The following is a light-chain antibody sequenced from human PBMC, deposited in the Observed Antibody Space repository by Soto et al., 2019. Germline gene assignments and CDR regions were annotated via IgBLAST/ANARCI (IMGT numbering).Light chain of an antibody. CDR3: SSYTKSTFDV. V-gene: IGLV2-14*01. J-gene: IGLJ1*01. CDR1: SSDIGNYNY. Sequence: QSVLTQPASVSGSPGQSITISCTGTSSDIGNYNYVSWYQQHPDKAPKLIIYEVNYRPSGVSNRFSGSKSGNTASLTVSGLQADDEADYFCSSYTKSTFDVFGTGTKLTVL. CDR2: EVN.